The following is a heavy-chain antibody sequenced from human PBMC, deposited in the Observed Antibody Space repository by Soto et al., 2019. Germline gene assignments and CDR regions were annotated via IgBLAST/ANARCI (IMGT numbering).Heavy chain of an antibody. CDR3: AREYSSSGYDYYYGMDV. CDR2: ISYDGNNK. CDR1: GFTFSSYA. J-gene: IGHJ6*02. D-gene: IGHD6-13*01. Sequence: GGSLRLSCAASGFTFSSYAMHWVRQAPGKGLEWVAVISYDGNNKYYADSVKGRFTSSRDNSKNTLYLQMNSLGAEDTTVYYYAREYSSSGYDYYYGMDVWGQGTTVTVSS. V-gene: IGHV3-30-3*01.